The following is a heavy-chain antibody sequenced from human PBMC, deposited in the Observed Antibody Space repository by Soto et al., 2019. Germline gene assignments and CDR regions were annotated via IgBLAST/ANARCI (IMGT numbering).Heavy chain of an antibody. CDR3: ARDLYSSSWWEGNYYHYYMDV. CDR1: GFTFSSYW. V-gene: IGHV3-7*01. Sequence: GGSLRLSCAASGFTFSSYWMSWVRQAPGKGLEWVANIKQDGSEKYYVDSVKGRFTISRDNAKNSLYLQMNSLRAEDTAVYYCARDLYSSSWWEGNYYHYYMDVWGKGTTVTVSS. J-gene: IGHJ6*03. D-gene: IGHD6-13*01. CDR2: IKQDGSEK.